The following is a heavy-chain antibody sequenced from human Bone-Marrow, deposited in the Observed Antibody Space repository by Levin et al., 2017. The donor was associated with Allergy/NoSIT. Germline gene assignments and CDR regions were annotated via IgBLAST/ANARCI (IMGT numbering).Heavy chain of an antibody. J-gene: IGHJ5*02. CDR3: AKGKRQFCTSTSCLIDA. CDR2: ILYDGSKK. Sequence: GGSLRLSCAASGFPFSTHAMHWVRQAPGKGLEWVAVILYDGSKKYYADSVKGRFTISRDNSNNTLYLQMNGLRTEDTAVYYCAKGKRQFCTSTSCLIDAWGQGTLVTVSS. D-gene: IGHD2-2*01. CDR1: GFPFSTHA. V-gene: IGHV3-30*18.